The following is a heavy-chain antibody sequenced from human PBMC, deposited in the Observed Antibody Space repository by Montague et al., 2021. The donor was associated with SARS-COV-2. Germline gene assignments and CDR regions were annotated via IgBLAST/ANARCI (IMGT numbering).Heavy chain of an antibody. CDR2: INDRGVTNX. CDR3: ARWDPQTLTVISLRGKSANDY. Sequence: SETLSLTCAVYGKSFSGFFWSWIRQPPGKGLEWIAEINDRGVTNXNYNPSLGSRVTISADTSKNQFSLKLRSVTAADTAVYYCARWDPQTLTVISLRGKSANDYWGQGTLVTVSS. V-gene: IGHV4-34*01. J-gene: IGHJ4*02. D-gene: IGHD4-11*01. CDR1: GKSFSGFF.